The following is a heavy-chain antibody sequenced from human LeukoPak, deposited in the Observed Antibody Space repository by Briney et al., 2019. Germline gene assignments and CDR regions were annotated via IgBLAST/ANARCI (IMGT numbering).Heavy chain of an antibody. Sequence: PSETLSLTCTVSGGSISSGGYYWSWIRQHPGKGLEWIGYIYYSGSTYYNPSLKSRVTISVDTSKNQFSLKLSSVTAADTAVYYCARDGASSGRDVWGKGTTVTVSS. CDR3: ARDGASSGRDV. V-gene: IGHV4-31*03. J-gene: IGHJ6*04. CDR1: GGSISSGGYY. CDR2: IYYSGST.